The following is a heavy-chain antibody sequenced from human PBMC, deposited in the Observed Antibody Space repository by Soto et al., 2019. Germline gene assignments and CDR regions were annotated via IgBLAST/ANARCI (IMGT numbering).Heavy chain of an antibody. CDR1: GGSISNRNYY. CDR2: IYYSGTT. J-gene: IGHJ4*02. CDR3: AKDSGYDRFRDN. Sequence: SETLSLTCTVSGGSISNRNYYWGWIRQPPGKGLEWIASIYYSGTTYYNTSLKSRVTISVDTSKNQFSLKLSSVTAADTAVYFCAKDSGYDRFRDNWGPGTLVTVSS. V-gene: IGHV4-39*02. D-gene: IGHD5-12*01.